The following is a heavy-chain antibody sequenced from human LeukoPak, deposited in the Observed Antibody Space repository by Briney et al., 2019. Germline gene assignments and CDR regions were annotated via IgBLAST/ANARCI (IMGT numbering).Heavy chain of an antibody. J-gene: IGHJ4*02. Sequence: SVTVSCKASGGTFTSYAISWVRQAPGQGLEWMGRIIPIFGIANYAQKFQGRVTITAGKSTSTAYMELSSLRSEDTAVYYCARVGPHYGSGKLEDYWGQGTLVTVSS. CDR1: GGTFTSYA. CDR2: IIPIFGIA. V-gene: IGHV1-69*04. CDR3: ARVGPHYGSGKLEDY. D-gene: IGHD3-10*01.